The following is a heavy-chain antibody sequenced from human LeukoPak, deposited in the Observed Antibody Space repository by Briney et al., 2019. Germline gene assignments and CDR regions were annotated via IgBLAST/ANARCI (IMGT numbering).Heavy chain of an antibody. Sequence: GESLKISCKGSGYSFTSYWIGWVRQMPGKGLEWMGIIYPGDSDTRYSPSFQGQVTISADKSISTAYLQWSSLKASDTAMYYCARPWVSGTTRVDWFDPWGQGTLVTVSS. D-gene: IGHD1-7*01. CDR2: IYPGDSDT. CDR3: ARPWVSGTTRVDWFDP. J-gene: IGHJ5*02. CDR1: GYSFTSYW. V-gene: IGHV5-51*01.